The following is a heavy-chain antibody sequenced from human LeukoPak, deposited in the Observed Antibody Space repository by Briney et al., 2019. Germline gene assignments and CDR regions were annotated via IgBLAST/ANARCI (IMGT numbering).Heavy chain of an antibody. J-gene: IGHJ4*02. CDR2: ISYDGSTK. D-gene: IGHD2-21*02. CDR3: AKARHCGGDCYSLMDY. CDR1: GFTFSTYG. Sequence: GGSLRLSCAASGFTFSTYGMHWVRQAPGKGLEWVAVISYDGSTKYYADSVKGRFTISRDDSKNTLFLQMNSLRADDTAVYYCAKARHCGGDCYSLMDYWGQGILVTVSS. V-gene: IGHV3-30*18.